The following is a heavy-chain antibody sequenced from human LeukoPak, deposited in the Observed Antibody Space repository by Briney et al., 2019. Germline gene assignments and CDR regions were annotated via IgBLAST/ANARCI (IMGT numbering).Heavy chain of an antibody. V-gene: IGHV6-1*01. J-gene: IGHJ4*02. Sequence: SQTLSLTCAISGDSVSSKNAAWNWIRQSPSRGLEWLGRTFYRSKWYNDYAVSVKGRITINPDTSKNQFSLQLKSVTPEDTAVYYCARLSSGIGDFHYWGQGTLVTVSS. CDR2: TFYRSKWYN. CDR3: ARLSSGIGDFHY. CDR1: GDSVSSKNAA. D-gene: IGHD3-3*01.